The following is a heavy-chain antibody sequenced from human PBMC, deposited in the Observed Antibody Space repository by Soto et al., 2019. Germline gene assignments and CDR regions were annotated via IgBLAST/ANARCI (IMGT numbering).Heavy chain of an antibody. CDR3: AKVADSGDYPDY. D-gene: IGHD4-17*01. V-gene: IGHV3-23*01. J-gene: IGHJ4*02. CDR2: IRGSGGGT. CDR1: GFTFSSYA. Sequence: GGSLRLSCAASGFTFSSYAMSWVRQAPGKGLKWVSIIRGSGGGTYYADSVKGRFTISRDNSKNTLYLQMNSLRAEDTAIYYCAKVADSGDYPDYWGQGTLVTVSS.